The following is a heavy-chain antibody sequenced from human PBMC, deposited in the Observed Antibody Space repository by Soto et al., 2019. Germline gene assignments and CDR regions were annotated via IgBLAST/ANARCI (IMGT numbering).Heavy chain of an antibody. D-gene: IGHD5-12*01. Sequence: QITLKESDPTLVRPTQTLTLTCSFSGFSLSTRGVGVGWIRQPPGKALEWLELIFWDDDKWYSPSLRSRLTITEHTSKNQAVLTTTNMDPVDTATYYCAHRSRGYAYYFDQWGQGTLVTVSS. J-gene: IGHJ4*02. CDR2: IFWDDDK. CDR1: GFSLSTRGVG. CDR3: AHRSRGYAYYFDQ. V-gene: IGHV2-5*02.